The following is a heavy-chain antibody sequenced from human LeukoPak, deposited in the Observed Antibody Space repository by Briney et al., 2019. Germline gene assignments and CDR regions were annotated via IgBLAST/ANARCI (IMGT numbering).Heavy chain of an antibody. D-gene: IGHD6-13*01. V-gene: IGHV1-8*01. CDR1: GYTFTSYD. CDR3: ARVSPSWYTGDQYYFDY. CDR2: MNPNSANT. J-gene: IGHJ4*02. Sequence: GASVKVSCKASGYTFTSYDISWVRQATGQGLEWMGWMNPNSANTGYAQKFRGRVTMTGNTSISTAYMELSSLRSEDTAVYYCARVSPSWYTGDQYYFDYWGQGTLVTVSS.